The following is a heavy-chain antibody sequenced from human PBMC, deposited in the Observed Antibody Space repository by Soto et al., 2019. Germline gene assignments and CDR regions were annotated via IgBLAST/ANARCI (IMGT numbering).Heavy chain of an antibody. V-gene: IGHV3-23*01. CDR2: ISGSGGST. Sequence: DGSMRLSCAACGLSFSSYGMSWVRQAPGKGLEWVSAISGSGGSTDYADSVKGRFTISRDNSKNTLYMQMNSLRAEDTAVYYCAKDLQTGYYYDFGRHYCFDYWGQGSLFTVSS. CDR3: AKDLQTGYYYDFGRHYCFDY. CDR1: GLSFSSYG. D-gene: IGHD3-22*01. J-gene: IGHJ4*02.